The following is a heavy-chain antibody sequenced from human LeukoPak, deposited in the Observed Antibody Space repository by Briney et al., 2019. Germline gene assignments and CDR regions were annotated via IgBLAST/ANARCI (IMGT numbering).Heavy chain of an antibody. V-gene: IGHV3-23*01. D-gene: IGHD3-10*01. Sequence: GGSLRLSCAASGFTFSNYAMSWVRQAPGKGLEWVSVFSGSGDSTYYADSVKGRFTISRDNSKNTLYLQMNSLRAEDTAVYYCAREEVLLWFGELFPDYWGQGTLVTVSS. CDR2: FSGSGDST. CDR1: GFTFSNYA. J-gene: IGHJ4*02. CDR3: AREEVLLWFGELFPDY.